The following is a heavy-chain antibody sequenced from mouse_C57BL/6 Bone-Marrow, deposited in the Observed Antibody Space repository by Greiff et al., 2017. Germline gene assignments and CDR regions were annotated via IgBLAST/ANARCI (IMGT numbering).Heavy chain of an antibody. V-gene: IGHV14-4*01. Sequence: EVQRVESGAELVRPGASVKLSCTASGFNIKDDYMHWVKQRPEQGLEWIGWIDPENGDTEYASKFQGKATITADTSSNTAYLQLSSLTSEDTAVYYCTTLSYGIDYWGQGTTLTVSS. J-gene: IGHJ2*01. CDR3: TTLSYGIDY. CDR2: IDPENGDT. CDR1: GFNIKDDY. D-gene: IGHD2-1*01.